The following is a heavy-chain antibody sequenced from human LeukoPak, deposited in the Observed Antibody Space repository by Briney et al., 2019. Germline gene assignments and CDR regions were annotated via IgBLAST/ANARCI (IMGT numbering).Heavy chain of an antibody. CDR2: IYSGGST. CDR1: GFTVSSNY. Sequence: GGSLRLSCAASGFTVSSNYMSWVRQAPGKGLEWVSVIYSGGSTYYADSVKGRFTISRDNSKNTLYLQMNSLRAGDTAVYYCARGAITMVRGVIITAIDYWGQGTLVTVSS. D-gene: IGHD3-10*01. J-gene: IGHJ4*02. V-gene: IGHV3-53*01. CDR3: ARGAITMVRGVIITAIDY.